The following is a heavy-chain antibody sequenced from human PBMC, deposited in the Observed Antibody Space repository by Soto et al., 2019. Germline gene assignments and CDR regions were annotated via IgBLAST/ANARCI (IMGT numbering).Heavy chain of an antibody. CDR1: GGSISSYY. CDR3: ARDGRALRYFDWFFDY. CDR2: IYYSGST. V-gene: IGHV4-59*01. D-gene: IGHD3-9*01. Sequence: QVQLQESGPGLVKPSETLSLTCTVSGGSISSYYWSWIRQPPGKGLEWIGYIYYSGSTNYNPSHKSRVTISVDTSKNQFSLKLSSVTAADTAVYYCARDGRALRYFDWFFDYWGQGTLVTVSS. J-gene: IGHJ4*02.